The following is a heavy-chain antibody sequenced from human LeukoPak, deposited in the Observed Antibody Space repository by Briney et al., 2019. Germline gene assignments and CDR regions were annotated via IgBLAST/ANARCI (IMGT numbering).Heavy chain of an antibody. CDR1: GFTFSNYA. Sequence: GGSLRLSCAASGFTFSNYAMHWVRQAPGKGLEWVAVISYDGSNKYYADSVKGRFTISRDNSKNTLYLQMNSLRAEDTAIYYYPRDFSPAAIAGDYYFDYWGQGTLVTVSS. CDR2: ISYDGSNK. V-gene: IGHV3-30-3*01. J-gene: IGHJ4*02. D-gene: IGHD2-2*01. CDR3: PRDFSPAAIAGDYYFDY.